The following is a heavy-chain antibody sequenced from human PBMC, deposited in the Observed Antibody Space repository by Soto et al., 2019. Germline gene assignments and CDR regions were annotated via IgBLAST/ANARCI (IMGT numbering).Heavy chain of an antibody. V-gene: IGHV4-31*03. CDR1: SGSIASGGYY. D-gene: IGHD4-17*01. CDR2: TYYRGST. CDR3: ARASSYGDSLYFDY. J-gene: IGHJ4*02. Sequence: QVQLEESGPGLVKPSQILSLTCTVSSGSIASGGYYWNWIRQHPGKGLEWIGYTYYRGSTKYNPSLKSRVAISQDTSKNQFSLNLSSVTAADTAVYYCARASSYGDSLYFDYWGQGTLVTVSS.